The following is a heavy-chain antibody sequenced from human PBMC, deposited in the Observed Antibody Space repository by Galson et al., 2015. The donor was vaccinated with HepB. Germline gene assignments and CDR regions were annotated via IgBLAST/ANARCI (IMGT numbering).Heavy chain of an antibody. Sequence: LRLSCAASGVTFSDYYMSWIRQAPGKGLEWVSYISSSGSTKYYADSVKGRFTISRDNAKNSLYLQMNSLRVEDTAVYYCVRATLGWFDPWGQGTLVTVSS. CDR3: VRATLGWFDP. V-gene: IGHV3-11*01. D-gene: IGHD2/OR15-2a*01. CDR1: GVTFSDYY. J-gene: IGHJ5*02. CDR2: ISSSGSTK.